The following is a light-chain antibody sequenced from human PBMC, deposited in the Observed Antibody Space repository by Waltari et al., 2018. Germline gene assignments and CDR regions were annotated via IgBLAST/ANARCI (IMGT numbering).Light chain of an antibody. CDR1: QNINNF. Sequence: IQMSQSPPSLSASAGDRVNITCRASQNINNFLNWYQQNAGKPPRLLIYRASSLQSVVPSRFSAGGSGTDFTLTISSLQPEDFATYYCQQNHSPPHTLGPGTRLNIK. J-gene: IGKJ5*01. CDR3: QQNHSPPHT. V-gene: IGKV1-39*01. CDR2: RAS.